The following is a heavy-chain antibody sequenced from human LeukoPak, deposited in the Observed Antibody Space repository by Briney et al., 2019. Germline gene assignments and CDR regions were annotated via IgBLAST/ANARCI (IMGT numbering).Heavy chain of an antibody. CDR3: ARSETTYYYDSSVYFYYYYGMDV. CDR1: GFTFSNYW. Sequence: GGSLRLSCAASGFTFSNYWMTWVRPAPGKGLGWVANIKEDGSEKYYVDSVKGRFTISRDNAKNSLYLQMNSLRAEDTAVYYCARSETTYYYDSSVYFYYYYGMDVWGQGTTVTVSS. D-gene: IGHD3-22*01. CDR2: IKEDGSEK. J-gene: IGHJ6*02. V-gene: IGHV3-7*01.